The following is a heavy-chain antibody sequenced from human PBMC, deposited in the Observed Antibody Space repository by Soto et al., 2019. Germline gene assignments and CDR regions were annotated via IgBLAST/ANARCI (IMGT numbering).Heavy chain of an antibody. J-gene: IGHJ4*02. CDR2: ISSTSNTI. D-gene: IGHD2-15*01. CDR1: GFTFSSYS. Sequence: PGGSLRLSCAASGFTFSSYSMSWVRQAPGKGLEWVSYISSTSNTICYADSVKGRFTISRDNAKNSLYLHMNSLSAEDTAVYYCARDRGCSGGICYRDLGYWGQGTLVTVSS. CDR3: ARDRGCSGGICYRDLGY. V-gene: IGHV3-48*01.